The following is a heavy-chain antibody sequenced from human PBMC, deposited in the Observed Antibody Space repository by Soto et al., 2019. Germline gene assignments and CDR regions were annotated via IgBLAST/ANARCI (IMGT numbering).Heavy chain of an antibody. J-gene: IGHJ3*02. D-gene: IGHD3-3*01. CDR2: TYCRSKWYN. V-gene: IGHV6-1*01. CDR3: ARGSGRFLEWLLDAFDI. Sequence: PSQTLSLTCAISGDSVSSNSAAWNWIRQSPSRGLEWLGRTYCRSKWYNDYAVSVKSRITINPDTSKNQFSLQLNSVTPEDTAVYYCARGSGRFLEWLLDAFDIWGQGTMVTVSS. CDR1: GDSVSSNSAA.